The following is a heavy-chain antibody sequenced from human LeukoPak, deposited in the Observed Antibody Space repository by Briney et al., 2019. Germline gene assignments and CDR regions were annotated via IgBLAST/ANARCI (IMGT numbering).Heavy chain of an antibody. V-gene: IGHV3-23*01. CDR1: GFTFSSYS. D-gene: IGHD2-21*01. J-gene: IGHJ4*02. CDR3: VKGIASQDFLSRGD. CDR2: ISDSGGRT. Sequence: PGGSLRLSCAASGFTFSSYSMSWVRQAPGKGLEWVSGISDSGGRTCYADSVKGRFTISRDNSKNTVYLQMNSLRADDTAVYYCVKGIASQDFLSRGDWGQGTLVTVSS.